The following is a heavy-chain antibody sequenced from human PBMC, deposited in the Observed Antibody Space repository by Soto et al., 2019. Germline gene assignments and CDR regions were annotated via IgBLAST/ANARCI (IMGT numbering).Heavy chain of an antibody. J-gene: IGHJ4*02. CDR1: GYTFTSYD. Sequence: QVQLVQSGAEVKKPGASVKVSCKASGYTFTSYDINWVRQATGQGLEWMGWMNPNSGNTGHAQKFPGRVTMTRNTSLRTTHQELSSPRSEDTAVYYCARALGSRRLDYWGPGTLVTVSS. CDR3: ARALGSRRLDY. D-gene: IGHD1-26*01. CDR2: MNPNSGNT. V-gene: IGHV1-8*01.